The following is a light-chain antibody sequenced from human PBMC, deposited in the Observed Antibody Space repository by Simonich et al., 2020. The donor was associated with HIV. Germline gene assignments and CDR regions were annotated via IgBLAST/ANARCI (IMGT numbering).Light chain of an antibody. V-gene: IGKV4-1*01. CDR1: QSVLHSSINKNS. CDR3: QQYYSSPHT. CDR2: WAS. J-gene: IGKJ2*01. Sequence: DIVMTQSPDSLAVSLGERATIHCKSSQSVLHSSINKNSLAWYQQKPGQPPKLLIYWASTRESGVPDRFSGSGSGTDFTLTISSLQAEDVAVYYCQQYYSSPHTFGQGTRLEIK.